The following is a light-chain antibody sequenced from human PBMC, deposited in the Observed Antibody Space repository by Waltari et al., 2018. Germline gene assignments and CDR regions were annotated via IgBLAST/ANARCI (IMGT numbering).Light chain of an antibody. CDR1: PSLVHGDGNTS. Sequence: DVVMTQSPLSLPVTLGQPASIFCRSSPSLVHGDGNTSLNWFQQRPGQSPRRLFYRVSNRDSGVPDRFSGSGAGTDFTLKISRVEAEDVGVYYCMQGTHWPWTFGQGTKVEIK. CDR3: MQGTHWPWT. J-gene: IGKJ1*01. V-gene: IGKV2-30*02. CDR2: RVS.